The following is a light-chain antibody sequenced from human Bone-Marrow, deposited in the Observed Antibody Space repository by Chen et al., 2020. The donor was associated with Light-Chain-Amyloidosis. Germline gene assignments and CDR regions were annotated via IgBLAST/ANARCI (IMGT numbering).Light chain of an antibody. V-gene: IGKV2D-29*01. J-gene: IGKJ1*01. CDR1: HSLLHSDGRTY. CDR2: EVS. Sequence: DILMTQTPLSLSVTPGQPASISCKSSHSLLHSDGRTYLFWFLQKPGQPPQLLMYEVSTRFSGVQDKFTGSGSGTHFTLNISLVEAEDVGIYYCMQSIQLPRTFGQGTKVEIK. CDR3: MQSIQLPRT.